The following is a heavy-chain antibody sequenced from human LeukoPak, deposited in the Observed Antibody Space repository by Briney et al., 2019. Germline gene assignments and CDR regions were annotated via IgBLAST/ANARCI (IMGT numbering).Heavy chain of an antibody. D-gene: IGHD6-19*01. CDR3: AKGGGYSSGWYGVGSNWFDP. J-gene: IGHJ5*02. CDR1: GFTFSSYG. Sequence: GVSLRLSCAASGFTFSSYGMHWVREAPGKGLEWVAVISYDGSNKYYADSVKGRFTISRDNSKNTLYLQMNSLRAEDTAVYYCAKGGGYSSGWYGVGSNWFDPWGQGTLVTVSS. CDR2: ISYDGSNK. V-gene: IGHV3-30*18.